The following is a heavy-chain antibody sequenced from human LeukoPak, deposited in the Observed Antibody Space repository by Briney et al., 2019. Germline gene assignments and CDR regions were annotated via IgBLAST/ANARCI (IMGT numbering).Heavy chain of an antibody. D-gene: IGHD6-6*01. CDR2: VSWNSGSI. J-gene: IGHJ4*02. CDR3: AKDEGRIAAREFDY. Sequence: GGSLRLSCAASGFTFDDHAMFWVRHAPGKGLEWVSGVSWNSGSIGYAASVKGRFTITRDNAKNSVFLQMNSLRAEDTAVYYCAKDEGRIAAREFDYWGQGTLVTVSS. V-gene: IGHV3-9*01. CDR1: GFTFDDHA.